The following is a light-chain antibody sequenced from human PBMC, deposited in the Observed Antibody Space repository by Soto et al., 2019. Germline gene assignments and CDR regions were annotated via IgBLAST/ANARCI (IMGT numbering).Light chain of an antibody. CDR2: EGS. Sequence: QSVLTQPASVSGSPGQSITISCTGTSSDVGSYNLVSWYQQHPGKAPKLMIYEGSKRPSGVSNRFSGSKSGNTASLTISGLLAEDEADYYCCSYAGSSTFWVFGGGTKVTVL. J-gene: IGLJ3*02. CDR3: CSYAGSSTFWV. CDR1: SSDVGSYNL. V-gene: IGLV2-23*03.